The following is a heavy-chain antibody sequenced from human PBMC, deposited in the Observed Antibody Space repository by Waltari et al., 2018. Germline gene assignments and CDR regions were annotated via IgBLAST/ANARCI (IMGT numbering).Heavy chain of an antibody. CDR1: GFTFSSYS. D-gene: IGHD4-17*01. J-gene: IGHJ4*02. CDR2: ISSSSSYK. Sequence: EVQLVESGGGLVKPGGSLRLSCAASGFTFSSYSMNWVRQAPGKGLEWVSSISSSSSYKEYEDSVKDQCTISRDNAKNSRYLQRNSLGAEDTAVDYCASVDHYGGNTNWGQGTLVTVSS. CDR3: ASVDHYGGNTN. V-gene: IGHV3-21*01.